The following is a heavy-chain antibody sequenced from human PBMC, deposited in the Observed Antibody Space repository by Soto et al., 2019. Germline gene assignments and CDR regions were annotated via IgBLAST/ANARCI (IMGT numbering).Heavy chain of an antibody. CDR2: ISSSSSTI. J-gene: IGHJ3*02. V-gene: IGHV3-48*02. Sequence: PGGSLRLSCAASGFTFISYSMNWVRQAPGKGLEWVSYISSSSSTIYYADSVKGRFTISRDNAKNSLYLQMNSLRDEDTAVYYCARSIFGVVTHGAFDIWGQGTMVTVSS. CDR1: GFTFISYS. CDR3: ARSIFGVVTHGAFDI. D-gene: IGHD3-3*02.